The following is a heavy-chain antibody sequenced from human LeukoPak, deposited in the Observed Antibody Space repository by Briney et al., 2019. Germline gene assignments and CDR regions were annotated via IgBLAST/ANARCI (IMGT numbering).Heavy chain of an antibody. V-gene: IGHV4-59*01. D-gene: IGHD3-22*01. Sequence: PSETLSLTCTVSGGSISSYYWSWIRQPPGKGLEWIGYIYYSGSTNYNPSLKSRVTISVDTSKNQFSLKLSSVTAADTAVYYCARDPYYYDSSGYSSSHAFDIWGQGTTVTVSS. CDR1: GGSISSYY. CDR3: ARDPYYYDSSGYSSSHAFDI. J-gene: IGHJ3*02. CDR2: IYYSGST.